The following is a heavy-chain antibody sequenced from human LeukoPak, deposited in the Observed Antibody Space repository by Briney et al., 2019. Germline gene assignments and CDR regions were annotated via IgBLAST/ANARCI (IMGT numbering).Heavy chain of an antibody. CDR1: GYTFTSYY. CDR2: INPSGGST. V-gene: IGHV1-46*01. D-gene: IGHD1-26*01. CDR3: VVVGATTAAFDI. J-gene: IGHJ3*02. Sequence: ASVKVSCKASGYTFTSYYMHWVRQAPGQGLEWMGIINPSGGSTSYAQKFQGRVTMTRDTSTSTVYMELSSLRSEDTAVYYCVVVGATTAAFDIWGQGTMVTVS.